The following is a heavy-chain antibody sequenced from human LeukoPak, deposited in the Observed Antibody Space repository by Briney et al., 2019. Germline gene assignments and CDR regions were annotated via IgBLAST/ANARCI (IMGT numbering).Heavy chain of an antibody. V-gene: IGHV4-31*03. J-gene: IGHJ4*02. Sequence: NPSQTLSLTCTVSGGSISSGGYYWSWIRQHPGKGLEWIGYIYYSGSTYYNPSLKSRVTISVDTSKNQFPLKLSSVTAADTAVYYCARDIAAAFDYWGQGTLVTVSS. CDR1: GGSISSGGYY. CDR3: ARDIAAAFDY. D-gene: IGHD6-13*01. CDR2: IYYSGST.